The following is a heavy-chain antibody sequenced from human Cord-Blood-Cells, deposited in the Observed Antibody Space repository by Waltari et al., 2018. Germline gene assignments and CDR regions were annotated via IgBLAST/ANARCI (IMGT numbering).Heavy chain of an antibody. J-gene: IGHJ5*02. CDR1: GGTFSSYA. V-gene: IGHV1-69*04. Sequence: QVQLVQSGAEVKKPGSSVKVSCKASGGTFSSYAISWVRQAPGQGLEWMGGIIPILGIANYAQKFQGRVTITAEEATSTAYMELSSLRSEDTAVYYCARDYYDSSGYYWFDPWGQGTLVTVSS. CDR3: ARDYYDSSGYYWFDP. D-gene: IGHD3-22*01. CDR2: IIPILGIA.